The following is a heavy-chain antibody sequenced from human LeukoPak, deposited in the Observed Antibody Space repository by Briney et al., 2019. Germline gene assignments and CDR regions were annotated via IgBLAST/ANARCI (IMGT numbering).Heavy chain of an antibody. J-gene: IGHJ5*02. D-gene: IGHD3-9*01. Sequence: GASVTVSFTASGYTFTNYDINWVRHASAQGLEWMGWMDPKKGNTGYAQKFRGRVTLTSNSSINTPYMELTSLTSEDTAVYYCARGGSLTGYHAWFDPWGQGTLVAVSS. CDR3: ARGGSLTGYHAWFDP. CDR1: GYTFTNYD. V-gene: IGHV1-8*01. CDR2: MDPKKGNT.